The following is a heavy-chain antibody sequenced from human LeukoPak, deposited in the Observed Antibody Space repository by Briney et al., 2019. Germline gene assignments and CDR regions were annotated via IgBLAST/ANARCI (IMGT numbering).Heavy chain of an antibody. D-gene: IGHD3-3*01. CDR2: IRYDGSNK. J-gene: IGHJ4*02. V-gene: IGHV3-30*02. CDR3: ARDEFYDAYYFDY. Sequence: SGGSLRLSCAASGFTFSSYGMHWVRQAPGKGLEWVAFIRYDGSNKYYADSVKGRFTISRDNAKNSLYLQMNSLRAEDTAVYYCARDEFYDAYYFDYWGQGTLVTVSS. CDR1: GFTFSSYG.